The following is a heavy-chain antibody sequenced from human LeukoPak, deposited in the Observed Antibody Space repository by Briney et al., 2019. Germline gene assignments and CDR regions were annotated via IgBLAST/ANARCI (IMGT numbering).Heavy chain of an antibody. Sequence: PGGSLRLPCVASGFTFTTYWIHWVRQAPGKGLVWVSRINGDGSNSNYADSVKGRFTISRDNARNTLYLQMNGLRAEDTALYYCARTSPTSHFDFWGQGTLVTVSS. CDR3: ARTSPTSHFDF. CDR1: GFTFTTYW. D-gene: IGHD3-16*01. CDR2: INGDGSNS. V-gene: IGHV3-74*01. J-gene: IGHJ4*02.